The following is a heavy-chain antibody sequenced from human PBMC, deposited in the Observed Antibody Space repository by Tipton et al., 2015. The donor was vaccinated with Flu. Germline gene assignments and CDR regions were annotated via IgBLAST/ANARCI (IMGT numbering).Heavy chain of an antibody. D-gene: IGHD2-15*01. CDR3: AREKFVALGVVVPDY. CDR1: GLNASDNY. CDR2: IFTGGKT. Sequence: QLVQSGGGLIQPGGSLRLSCAVSGLNASDNYMSWVRQAPEKGLEWLSIIFTGGKTYYADSVEGRFSISRDNSKNTVYLQMNSLRADDTAMYYCAREKFVALGVVVPDYWGQGTLVTVSA. V-gene: IGHV3-66*03. J-gene: IGHJ4*02.